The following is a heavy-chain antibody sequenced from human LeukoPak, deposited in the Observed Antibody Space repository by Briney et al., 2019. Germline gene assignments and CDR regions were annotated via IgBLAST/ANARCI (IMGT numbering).Heavy chain of an antibody. V-gene: IGHV4-59*01. CDR1: GGSISSYY. CDR3: ASSPYTSLYYYYYGMDV. CDR2: IYYSGST. Sequence: SETLSLTCTVSGGSISSYYWSWIRQPPGKGLEWIGYIYYSGSTNYNPSLKSRDTISVDTSKNQFSLKLSSVTAADTAVYYCASSPYTSLYYYYYGMDVWGQGTTVTVSS. D-gene: IGHD4-11*01. J-gene: IGHJ6*02.